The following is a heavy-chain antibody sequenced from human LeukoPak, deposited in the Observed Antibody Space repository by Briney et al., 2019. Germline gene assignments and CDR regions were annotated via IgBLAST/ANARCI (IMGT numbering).Heavy chain of an antibody. D-gene: IGHD4-17*01. CDR3: ARDTYGDYYYYYYMDV. J-gene: IGHJ6*03. CDR2: ISSSSSYI. Sequence: PGGSLRLSCAASGFTFSSYSMNWVRQAPGKGLEWVSSISSSSSYIYYADSVKGRFTISRDNAKNSLYLQMNSLRAEDAAVYYCARDTYGDYYYYYYMDVWGKGTTVTISS. V-gene: IGHV3-21*01. CDR1: GFTFSSYS.